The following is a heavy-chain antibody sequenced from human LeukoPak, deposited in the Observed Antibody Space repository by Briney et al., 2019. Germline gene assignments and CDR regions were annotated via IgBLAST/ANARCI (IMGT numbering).Heavy chain of an antibody. D-gene: IGHD3-22*01. CDR3: ARDLTGPYDH. CDR1: GFTVSRYW. CDR2: INVEGNYI. V-gene: IGHV3-74*01. Sequence: TEGSLRLSCAASGFTVSRYWMHWVRQAPGKGLVWVARINVEGNYIDYAESVKGRFTISRDSAMNTLYLQMNSVRAEDTAVYSCARDLTGPYDHWGQGTLVTVSS. J-gene: IGHJ4*02.